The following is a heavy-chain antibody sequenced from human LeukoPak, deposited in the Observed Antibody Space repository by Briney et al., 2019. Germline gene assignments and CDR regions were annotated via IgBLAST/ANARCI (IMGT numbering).Heavy chain of an antibody. CDR1: GFTFSSYS. J-gene: IGHJ5*02. CDR3: ARDSSSGWSSYNWFDP. Sequence: GGSLRLSCAASGFTFSSYSMNWVRRAPGKGLEWVSSISSSSSYIYYADSVKGRFTISRDNAKNSLYLQMNSLRAEDTAVYYCARDSSSGWSSYNWFDPWGQGTLVTVSS. D-gene: IGHD6-19*01. CDR2: ISSSSSYI. V-gene: IGHV3-21*01.